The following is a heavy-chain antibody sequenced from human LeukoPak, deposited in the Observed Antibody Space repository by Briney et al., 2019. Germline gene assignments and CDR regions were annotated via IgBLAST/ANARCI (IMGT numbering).Heavy chain of an antibody. V-gene: IGHV3-30*04. CDR2: ISYDGSNK. CDR3: ARDISSGRYYFDY. J-gene: IGHJ4*02. CDR1: GFTFSSYA. Sequence: GGSLRLSCAASGFTFSSYAMHWVRQAPGKGPEWVAVISYDGSNKYYADSVKGRFTISRDNSKNTLYLQMNSLRAEDTAVYYCARDISSGRYYFDYWGQGTLVTVSS. D-gene: IGHD6-19*01.